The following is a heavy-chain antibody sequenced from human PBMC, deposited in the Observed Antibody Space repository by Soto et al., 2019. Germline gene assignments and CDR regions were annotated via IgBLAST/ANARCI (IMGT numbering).Heavy chain of an antibody. CDR2: IGTAGDT. V-gene: IGHV3-13*01. CDR3: ARAVADNWFDP. D-gene: IGHD6-19*01. J-gene: IGHJ5*02. Sequence: EVQLVESGGGLVQPGGSLRLSCAASGFTFSSYDMHWVRQGTGKGLEWVSAIGTAGDTYYPGSVKGRFTISRENAKNSLYLQMNSLRAGDTDVYYCARAVADNWFDPRGQGTLVTVSS. CDR1: GFTFSSYD.